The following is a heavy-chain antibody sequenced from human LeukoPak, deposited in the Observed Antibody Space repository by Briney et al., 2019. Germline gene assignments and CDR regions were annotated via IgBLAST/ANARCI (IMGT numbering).Heavy chain of an antibody. Sequence: PGGSLRLSCAASGFPFSSYSMNWVRQAPGKGLEWVSSISSSSSYIYYADSVKGRFTISRDNAKNSLYLQMNSLRAEDTAVYYCARGGAYGDYYYMDVWGKGTAVTVSS. CDR3: ARGGAYGDYYYMDV. J-gene: IGHJ6*03. V-gene: IGHV3-21*01. CDR1: GFPFSSYS. D-gene: IGHD4-17*01. CDR2: ISSSSSYI.